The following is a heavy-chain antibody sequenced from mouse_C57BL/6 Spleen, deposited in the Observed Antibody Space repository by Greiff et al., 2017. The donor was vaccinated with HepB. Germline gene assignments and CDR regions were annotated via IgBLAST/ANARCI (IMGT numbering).Heavy chain of an antibody. D-gene: IGHD2-5*01. CDR3: TTWTYYSNYYAMDY. J-gene: IGHJ4*01. CDR2: IDPENGDT. CDR1: GFNIKDDY. Sequence: VQLQQSGAELVRPGASVKLSCTASGFNIKDDYMHWVKQRPEQGLEWIGWIDPENGDTEYASKFQGKATITADTSSNTAYLQLSSLTSEDTAVYYCTTWTYYSNYYAMDYWGQGTSVTVSS. V-gene: IGHV14-4*01.